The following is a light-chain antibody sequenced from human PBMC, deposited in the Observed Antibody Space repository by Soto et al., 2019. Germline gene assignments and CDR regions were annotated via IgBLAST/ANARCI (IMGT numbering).Light chain of an antibody. CDR3: QQYKNRPPFT. V-gene: IGKV3-15*01. CDR1: QSVSSN. J-gene: IGKJ3*01. CDR2: GAS. Sequence: EIVMTQSPATLSVSPGERATLSCRASQSVSSNLAWYQQKPGQAPRLLIYGASTRATGIPARFSGSGSGTEFTLTISSLQSEDFAVYYCQQYKNRPPFTCGPGTKVDIK.